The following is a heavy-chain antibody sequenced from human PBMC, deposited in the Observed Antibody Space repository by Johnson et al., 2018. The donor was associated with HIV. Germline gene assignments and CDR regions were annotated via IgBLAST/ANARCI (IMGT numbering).Heavy chain of an antibody. D-gene: IGHD3-10*01. Sequence: QVQLMESGGGLVKPGGSLRLSCATSGFSFSDYYMSWIRQAPGKGLEWVSYISSSGSNIYYADSVKGRFTISRDNAKNSLYLQMNSLRAEDTAVYYFARERATLWFRALGAAFDIWGQGTLVTVSS. V-gene: IGHV3-11*04. CDR2: ISSSGSNI. CDR1: GFSFSDYY. J-gene: IGHJ3*02. CDR3: ARERATLWFRALGAAFDI.